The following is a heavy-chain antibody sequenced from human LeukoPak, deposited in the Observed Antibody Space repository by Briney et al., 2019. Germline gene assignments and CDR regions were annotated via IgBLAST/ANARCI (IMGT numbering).Heavy chain of an antibody. Sequence: GGSLRLSCAASGFTFSSYAMSWVRQAPGKGLEWVAVISYDGSNKYYADSVKGRFTISRDNSKNTLYLQMNSLRAEDTAVYYCAKDSRNRLYSSSWSNESYFDYWGQGTLVTVSS. CDR2: ISYDGSNK. D-gene: IGHD6-13*01. CDR3: AKDSRNRLYSSSWSNESYFDY. V-gene: IGHV3-30*18. J-gene: IGHJ4*02. CDR1: GFTFSSYA.